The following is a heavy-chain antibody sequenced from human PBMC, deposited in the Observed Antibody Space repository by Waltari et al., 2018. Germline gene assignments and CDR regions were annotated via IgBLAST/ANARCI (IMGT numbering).Heavy chain of an antibody. CDR1: VVSLRGYF. J-gene: IGHJ4*03. Sequence: QVQLQESGSGLVTFSETLSRTCAVPVVSLRGYFWNWIRQAPGKGPEWIGYIRHTGDTKQNPSRKSRVTMSVDTSRNDFSLRLSSVTAADTAVYYCALWESGWRAFRFWGQGTLGTVSS. D-gene: IGHD6-19*01. CDR3: ALWESGWRAFRF. CDR2: IRHTGDT. V-gene: IGHV4-59*08.